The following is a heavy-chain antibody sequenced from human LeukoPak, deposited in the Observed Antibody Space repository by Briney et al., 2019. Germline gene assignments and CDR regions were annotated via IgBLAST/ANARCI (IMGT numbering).Heavy chain of an antibody. CDR1: GYTFTGYY. CDR2: INPNSGGT. V-gene: IGHV1-2*06. Sequence: ASVKVSCKASGYTFTGYYMHWVRQAPGQGLEWMGRINPNSGGTHYVQKFQGRVTMTRDTSISTAYMELSRLRSDDTAVYYCSGGSYRHAFDIWGQRTMVTVSS. CDR3: SGGSYRHAFDI. J-gene: IGHJ3*02. D-gene: IGHD3-16*02.